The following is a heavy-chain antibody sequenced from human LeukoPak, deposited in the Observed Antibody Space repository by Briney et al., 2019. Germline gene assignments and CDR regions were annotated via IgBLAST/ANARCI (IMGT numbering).Heavy chain of an antibody. CDR1: GGSISSGLYY. J-gene: IGHJ4*02. CDR2: IYSSGST. V-gene: IGHV4-61*02. D-gene: IGHD3-10*01. CDR3: ARVLDYYGSGNFGFDF. Sequence: SQTLSLTCTVSGGSISSGLYYWSWIRQPAGKGLEWIGRIYSSGSTNYNPSLKSRVTISIDTSKNQLSLKLSSVTAADTAVYYCARVLDYYGSGNFGFDFWGQGTLVTVSS.